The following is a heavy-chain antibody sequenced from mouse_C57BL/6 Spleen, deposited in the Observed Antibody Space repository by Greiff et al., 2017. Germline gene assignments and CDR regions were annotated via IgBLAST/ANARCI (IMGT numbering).Heavy chain of an antibody. V-gene: IGHV2-5*01. Sequence: VQLQESGPGLVQPSQSLSITCTVSGFSLTSYGVHWVRQSPGKGLEWLGVIWRGGSTDYNAAFMSRMSITKDNSKSQVFFKMNSLQADDTAIYYCAKDGNHVDYYAMDYWGQGTSVTVSS. CDR2: IWRGGST. CDR1: GFSLTSYG. D-gene: IGHD1-2*01. CDR3: AKDGNHVDYYAMDY. J-gene: IGHJ4*01.